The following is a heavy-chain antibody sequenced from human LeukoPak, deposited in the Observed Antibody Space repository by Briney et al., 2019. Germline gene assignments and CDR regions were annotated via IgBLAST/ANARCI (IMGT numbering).Heavy chain of an antibody. V-gene: IGHV4-38-2*01. CDR2: IYYSGST. J-gene: IGHJ5*02. D-gene: IGHD3-16*01. CDR3: ARAGSAPYIFNWFDP. Sequence: SXTQSLTCAVSGYSISSGYYWGWIRQPPGKGLEGIGYIYYSGSTNDNPSLKSRVTISVDTSKNQFSLKLSSVTAADTAVYYCARAGSAPYIFNWFDPWGQGTLVTVSS. CDR1: GYSISSGYY.